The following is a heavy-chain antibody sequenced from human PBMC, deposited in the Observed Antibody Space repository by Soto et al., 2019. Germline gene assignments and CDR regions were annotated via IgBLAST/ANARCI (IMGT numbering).Heavy chain of an antibody. CDR3: ARDSFRRAPHYYMDV. CDR1: SGSISSSNW. J-gene: IGHJ6*03. V-gene: IGHV4-4*02. Sequence: QVQLQESGPGLVKPSGTLSLTCAVSSGSISSSNWWSWVRQPPGKGLEWIGEIYHSGSTNYNPSLKSRVTISVDKSKNQFSLKLSSVTAADTAVYYCARDSFRRAPHYYMDVWGKGTTVTVSS. CDR2: IYHSGST.